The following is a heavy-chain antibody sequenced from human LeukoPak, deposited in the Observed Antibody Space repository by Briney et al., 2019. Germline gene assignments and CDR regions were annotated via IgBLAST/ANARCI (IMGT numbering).Heavy chain of an antibody. CDR1: GGSIRRYY. CDR2: IYYSGCT. J-gene: IGHJ4*02. D-gene: IGHD2-2*01. V-gene: IGHV4-59*13. CDR3: ARVFGRPGPFAY. Sequence: SETLSLTCSVSGGSIRRYYWSWLRNPPGEGLEWLGYIYYSGCTNYNPSLKGRVTISVDTSKNQFSFALSPAAAGDTAGDFCARVFGRPGPFAYWGQGTLVTVSS.